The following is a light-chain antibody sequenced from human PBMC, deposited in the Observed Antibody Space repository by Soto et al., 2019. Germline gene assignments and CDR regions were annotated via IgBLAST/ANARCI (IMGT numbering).Light chain of an antibody. CDR3: MQGTRWPAT. Sequence: DVVMTQSPLSLPVTLGQPASISCRSSQSLVYSDGIAYLSWFQPRPGQSPRRLIYKASNRDSGVPDRFRGSGSGTDFTLYINGVEAEDVGIYYCMQGTRWPATFGRGTRVEIK. CDR2: KAS. CDR1: QSLVYSDGIAY. V-gene: IGKV2-30*01. J-gene: IGKJ1*01.